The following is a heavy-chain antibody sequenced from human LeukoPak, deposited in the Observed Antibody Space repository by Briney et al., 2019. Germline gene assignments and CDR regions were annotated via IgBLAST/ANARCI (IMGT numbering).Heavy chain of an antibody. D-gene: IGHD5-12*01. CDR2: INPNSGGT. Sequence: GASVKVSCKASGYTFTGYYMHWVRQAPGQGLEWMGWINPNSGGTNYAQKFQGSVTMTRATSISTAYMELSRLRSDDTAVYYCARSVRRYSGPTNWFDPWGQGTLVTVSS. CDR1: GYTFTGYY. J-gene: IGHJ5*02. V-gene: IGHV1-2*02. CDR3: ARSVRRYSGPTNWFDP.